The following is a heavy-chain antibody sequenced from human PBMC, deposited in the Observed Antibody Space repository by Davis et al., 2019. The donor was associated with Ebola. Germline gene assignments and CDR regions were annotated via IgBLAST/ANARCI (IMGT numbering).Heavy chain of an antibody. CDR1: GFSFRDFG. CDR3: AKGRSNCSSTSCSYPPFDY. CDR2: ISGSGGST. V-gene: IGHV3-23*01. Sequence: GESLKISCAASGFSFRDFGMHWVRQAPGKGLEWVSVISGSGGSTYYADSVKGRFTISRDNSKNTLYLQMNSLRAEDTAVYYCAKGRSNCSSTSCSYPPFDYWGQGTLVTVSS. D-gene: IGHD2-2*01. J-gene: IGHJ4*02.